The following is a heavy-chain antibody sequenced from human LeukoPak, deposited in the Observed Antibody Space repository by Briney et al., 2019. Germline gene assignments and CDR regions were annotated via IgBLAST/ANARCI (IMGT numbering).Heavy chain of an antibody. Sequence: GESLKISCKGSGYSFTSFWIGWVRQMPGKGLEWMGIIYAGDSDTGYSPSFQSQVTISADKSISTAYLQWSSLKASDTAIYYCARLGYGAGAFDIWGQGTMVTVSS. CDR1: GYSFTSFW. J-gene: IGHJ3*02. CDR3: ARLGYGAGAFDI. V-gene: IGHV5-51*01. CDR2: IYAGDSDT. D-gene: IGHD3-10*01.